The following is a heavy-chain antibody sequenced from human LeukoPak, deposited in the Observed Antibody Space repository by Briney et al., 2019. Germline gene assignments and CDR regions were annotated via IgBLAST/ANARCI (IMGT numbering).Heavy chain of an antibody. D-gene: IGHD6-19*01. J-gene: IGHJ4*02. V-gene: IGHV1-2*02. Sequence: GASVKVSCKASGYTFTGYYMHWVRQAPGQGLEWMGWINPNSGDTDYAQKFQGRVTMTRDTSISTAYMQLSRLKSDDTAVYYCARTMADTWGPLDYWGQGTLVTVSS. CDR2: INPNSGDT. CDR3: ARTMADTWGPLDY. CDR1: GYTFTGYY.